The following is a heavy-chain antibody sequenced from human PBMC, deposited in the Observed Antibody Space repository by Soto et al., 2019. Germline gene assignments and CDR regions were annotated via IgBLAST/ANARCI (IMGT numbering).Heavy chain of an antibody. CDR3: ARGYCRSTSCYRYYYGMDV. Sequence: GASVKVSCKASGGTFSSYAISWVRQAPGQGLEWMGGIIPIFGTANYAQKFQGRVTITADESTSTAYMELSSLRSEDTAVYYCARGYCRSTSCYRYYYGMDVWGQGTTVTVSS. CDR2: IIPIFGTA. D-gene: IGHD2-2*01. CDR1: GGTFSSYA. V-gene: IGHV1-69*13. J-gene: IGHJ6*02.